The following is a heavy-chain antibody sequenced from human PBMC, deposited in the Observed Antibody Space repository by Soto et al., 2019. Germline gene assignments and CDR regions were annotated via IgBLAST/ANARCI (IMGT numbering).Heavy chain of an antibody. CDR2: INHGGST. V-gene: IGHV4-34*01. J-gene: IGHJ5*01. CDR3: ARGIWFDS. CDR1: GGSFSGFS. Sequence: HVQLQQWGAGLLKPSETLSLTCAVYGGSFSGFSWSWIRQPPGKGLEWIGEINHGGSTAYNPSLKTRVAISVDTSKNQCSLRLSSVTAADTAVYYCARGIWFDSWGQGTLVTVSS.